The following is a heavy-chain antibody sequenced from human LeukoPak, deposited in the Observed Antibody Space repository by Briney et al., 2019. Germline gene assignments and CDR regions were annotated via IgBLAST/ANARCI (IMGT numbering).Heavy chain of an antibody. CDR2: INPNSGGT. J-gene: IGHJ6*03. CDR1: GYTFTGYY. CDR3: ARDLWGIAARRFYYYYYMDV. V-gene: IGHV1-2*02. D-gene: IGHD6-6*01. Sequence: ASVKVSCKASGYTFTGYYMHWVRRAPGQGLEWMGWINPNSGGTNYAQKFQGRVTMTRDTSISTAYMELSRLRSDDTAVYYCARDLWGIAARRFYYYYYMDVWGKGTTVTVSS.